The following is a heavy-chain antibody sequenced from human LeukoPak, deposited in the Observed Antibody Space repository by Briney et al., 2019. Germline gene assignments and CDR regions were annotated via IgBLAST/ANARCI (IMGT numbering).Heavy chain of an antibody. Sequence: SETLSLTCTVSGGSISSYYWSWIRQPPGKGLEWIGYIYYSGSTNYNPSLKSRVTISVDTSKNQFSLKLSSVTAADTAVYYCARLRGYYSINRPFDYWGQGTLVTVSS. J-gene: IGHJ4*02. CDR1: GGSISSYY. CDR3: ARLRGYYSINRPFDY. V-gene: IGHV4-59*08. D-gene: IGHD3-22*01. CDR2: IYYSGST.